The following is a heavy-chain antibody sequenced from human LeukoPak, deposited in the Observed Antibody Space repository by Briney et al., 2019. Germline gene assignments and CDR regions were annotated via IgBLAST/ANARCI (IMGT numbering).Heavy chain of an antibody. CDR2: ISYDGSNK. J-gene: IGHJ1*01. CDR3: ARSYYYDSSGYYYAEYFQH. V-gene: IGHV3-30-3*01. CDR1: GFTFSSYA. Sequence: PGRSLRLSCAASGFTFSSYAMHWVRQAPGKGLEWVAVISYDGSNKYYADSVKGRFTISRDNSKNTLYLQMNSLRAEDTAVYYCARSYYYDSSGYYYAEYFQHWGQGTLVIVSS. D-gene: IGHD3-22*01.